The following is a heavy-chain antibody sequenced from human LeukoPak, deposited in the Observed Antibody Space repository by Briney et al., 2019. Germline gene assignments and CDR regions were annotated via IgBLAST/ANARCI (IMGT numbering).Heavy chain of an antibody. CDR2: IREDGSKK. CDR3: AKGPDIVVVPAALNAFDI. Sequence: GGSLRLSCAASGFTLSSYGMNWVGQAPGKGREGVGLIREDGSKKEYAESVKGRVTISRDNSKKTLYMQMNSLRAEDTAVYYCAKGPDIVVVPAALNAFDIWGQGTMVTVSS. V-gene: IGHV3-30*02. D-gene: IGHD2-2*01. J-gene: IGHJ3*02. CDR1: GFTLSSYG.